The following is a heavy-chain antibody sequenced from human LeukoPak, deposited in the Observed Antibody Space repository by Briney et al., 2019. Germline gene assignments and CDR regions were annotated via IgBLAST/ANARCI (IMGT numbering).Heavy chain of an antibody. V-gene: IGHV3-74*01. Sequence: GGSLRLSRTASGFTFSSYWMHWVRQAPGKGLVWVSRINSDGGSTSYADSVKGRFAISRDNAKNTLYLQMNSLRAEDTAVYYCARRIQGMAPYYFDYWGQGTLVTVSS. CDR3: ARRIQGMAPYYFDY. J-gene: IGHJ4*02. CDR2: INSDGGST. CDR1: GFTFSSYW. D-gene: IGHD5-24*01.